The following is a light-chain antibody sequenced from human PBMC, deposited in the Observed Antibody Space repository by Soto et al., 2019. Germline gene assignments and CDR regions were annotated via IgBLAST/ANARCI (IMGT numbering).Light chain of an antibody. Sequence: VLTQSPGTLSLSPGERATLSCRASQSVMSSHLTWYQQKPGQAPRLLIYGASNRATGIPDRSSGSGSGTVFTLTISRLEPEDFAVYYCQQYVYSPYTFGQGTKLEIK. CDR3: QQYVYSPYT. J-gene: IGKJ2*01. CDR2: GAS. V-gene: IGKV3-20*01. CDR1: QSVMSSH.